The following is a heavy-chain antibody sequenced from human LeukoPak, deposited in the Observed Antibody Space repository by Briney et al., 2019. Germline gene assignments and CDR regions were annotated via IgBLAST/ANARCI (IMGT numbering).Heavy chain of an antibody. CDR3: ARLYCSGATCYANLDY. D-gene: IGHD2-15*01. J-gene: IGHJ4*02. CDR1: GFTFSTYW. CDR2: IKQDGSQT. V-gene: IGHV3-7*04. Sequence: GGSLRLSCAASGFTFSTYWMSWVRQAPGKGLEWVANIKQDGSQTYYVDSVRGRFTISRHNAKNSLYLQMNSLTAEDTAVYYCARLYCSGATCYANLDYWGQATMVAVSS.